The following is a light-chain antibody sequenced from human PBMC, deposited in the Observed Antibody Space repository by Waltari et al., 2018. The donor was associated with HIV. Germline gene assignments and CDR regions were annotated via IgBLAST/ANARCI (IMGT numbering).Light chain of an antibody. V-gene: IGLV2-23*02. CDR1: SSDSGKYDF. Sequence: QSALTQPASVSGSPGQSINMSCTGSSSDSGKYDFVSWYQHNPGKAPHLIIYDVNTRPSGVSLRFSGSKSGNTASLTISGLQAEDESYYYCCSYAGGPFVFGSGTSVIVL. CDR3: CSYAGGPFV. J-gene: IGLJ1*01. CDR2: DVN.